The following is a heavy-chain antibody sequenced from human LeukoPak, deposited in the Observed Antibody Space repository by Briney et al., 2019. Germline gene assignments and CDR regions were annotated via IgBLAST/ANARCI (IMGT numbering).Heavy chain of an antibody. CDR1: GFTFSSYA. V-gene: IGHV3-23*01. CDR2: ISSGGGST. D-gene: IGHD3-3*01. CDR3: AKGPDYDFWSGYNDY. J-gene: IGHJ4*02. Sequence: GGSLRLSCAASGFTFSSYAMSWVGQAPGKGVEGVSSISSGGGSTYYGDSVKGRFTISRDNSKNTLYLQMNSLRADDTAVYYCAKGPDYDFWSGYNDYWGQGTLVTVSS.